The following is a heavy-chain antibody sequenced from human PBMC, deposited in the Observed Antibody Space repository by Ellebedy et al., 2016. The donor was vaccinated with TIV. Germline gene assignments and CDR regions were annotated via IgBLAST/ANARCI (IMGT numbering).Heavy chain of an antibody. CDR3: ARGGGGGEKWLGWTFFDL. J-gene: IGHJ3*01. CDR1: GLTLSNYW. CDR2: IKYDGTST. V-gene: IGHV3-74*03. Sequence: GESLKISCAASGLTLSNYWMHWVRQVPGKGLVWVSRIKYDGTSTTYAESVKGRFTISRDNAKSTLYLLMNSLRAEDTAVYYCARGGGGGEKWLGWTFFDLWGQGTVVTVSS. D-gene: IGHD6-19*01.